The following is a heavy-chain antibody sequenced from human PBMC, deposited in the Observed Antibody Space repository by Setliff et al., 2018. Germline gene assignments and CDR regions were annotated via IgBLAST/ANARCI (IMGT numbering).Heavy chain of an antibody. J-gene: IGHJ6*02. CDR1: GYTFTSYA. D-gene: IGHD6-13*01. Sequence: ASVKVSCKASGYTFTSYAFHWVRQAPGQRLEWMGWINAGNGNTEYSQKFQDRVSITRDTSASTAYMELSSLRSKDTAVYYCAREDRAASSYYYYYYGMDVWGQGTTVTVSS. CDR3: AREDRAASSYYYYYYGMDV. CDR2: INAGNGNT. V-gene: IGHV1-3*01.